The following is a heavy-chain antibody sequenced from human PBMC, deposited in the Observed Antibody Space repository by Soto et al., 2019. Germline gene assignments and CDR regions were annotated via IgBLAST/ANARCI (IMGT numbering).Heavy chain of an antibody. D-gene: IGHD3-3*02. CDR2: ISYDGSNK. J-gene: IGHJ6*02. CDR1: GFTFDDYG. V-gene: IGHV3-30*18. Sequence: GGSLRLSCAASGFTFDDYGMSWVRQAPGKGLEWVAVISYDGSNKYYADSVKGRFTISRDSSKNTLYLQMNSLRAEDTAVFYCLKDRRTEAFGMEVWGQGTTVTVSS. CDR3: LKDRRTEAFGMEV.